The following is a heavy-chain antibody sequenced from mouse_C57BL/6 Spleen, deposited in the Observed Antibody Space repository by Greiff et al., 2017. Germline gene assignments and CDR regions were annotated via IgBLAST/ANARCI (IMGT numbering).Heavy chain of an antibody. CDR3: AREFMDY. CDR2: ISYDGSN. V-gene: IGHV3-6*01. CDR1: GYSITSGYY. J-gene: IGHJ4*01. Sequence: EVQLQESGPGLVKPSQSLSLTCSVTGYSITSGYYWNWIRQFPGNKLEWMGYISYDGSNNYNPTLKNRISITRDTSKNQFFLKLNSETTEDTAIYYCAREFMDYWGQGTSVTVSS.